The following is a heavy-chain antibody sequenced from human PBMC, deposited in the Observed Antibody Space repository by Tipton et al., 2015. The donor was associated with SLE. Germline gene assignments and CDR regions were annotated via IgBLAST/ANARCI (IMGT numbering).Heavy chain of an antibody. Sequence: TLSLTCTVSGGSISSYHWSWIRQPPGKGLEWIGYIYTSRSTNYNPSLKSRVTIPVDPSKNQFSLKLSSVTAADTAVYYCARERGDYGDYFDYWGQGTLVTVSS. D-gene: IGHD4-17*01. V-gene: IGHV4-4*08. CDR3: ARERGDYGDYFDY. J-gene: IGHJ4*01. CDR1: GGSISSYH. CDR2: IYTSRST.